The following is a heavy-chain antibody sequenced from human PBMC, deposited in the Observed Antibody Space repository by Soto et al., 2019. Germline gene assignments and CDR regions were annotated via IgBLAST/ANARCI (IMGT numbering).Heavy chain of an antibody. V-gene: IGHV3-7*05. J-gene: IGHJ3*02. CDR1: GFTLSAYW. D-gene: IGHD6-13*01. CDR3: ERDVAPGSSSFSRAAFDI. CDR2: IKRDGSKK. Sequence: EVQLEESGGGLVQPGGSLRLSCAASGFTLSAYWMTWVRQAPGKGLEWVANIKRDGSKKSYLDSVRGRLTISRDNVGNSLYITMYRLRADVTALYYAERDVAPGSSSFSRAAFDIWGQGTMVTVSS.